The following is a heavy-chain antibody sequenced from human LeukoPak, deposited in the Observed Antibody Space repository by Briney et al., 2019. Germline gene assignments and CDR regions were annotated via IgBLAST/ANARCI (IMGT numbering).Heavy chain of an antibody. CDR3: ARILQQLVPVGYYYYGMDV. Sequence: GSLRLSCAAPGFTFSSYWMSWVRQAPGKGLEWVANIKQDGSEKYYVDSVKGRFTISRDNAKNSLYLQMNSLRAEDTAVYYCARILQQLVPVGYYYYGMDVWGQGTTVTVSS. V-gene: IGHV3-7*01. J-gene: IGHJ6*02. D-gene: IGHD6-13*01. CDR1: GFTFSSYW. CDR2: IKQDGSEK.